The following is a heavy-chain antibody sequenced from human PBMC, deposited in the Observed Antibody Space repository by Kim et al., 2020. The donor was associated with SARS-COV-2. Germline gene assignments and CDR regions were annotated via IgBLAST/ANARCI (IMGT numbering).Heavy chain of an antibody. V-gene: IGHV3-15*01. CDR2: IKSKTDGGTT. CDR1: GFTFSNAW. J-gene: IGHJ6*02. D-gene: IGHD3-9*01. Sequence: GGSLRLSCAASGFTFSNAWMSWVRQAPGKGLEWVGRIKSKTDGGTTDYAAPVKGRFTISRDDSKNTLYLQMNSLKTEDTAVYYCTTRYYDILTGYYSPYGMDVWGQGTTVTVSS. CDR3: TTRYYDILTGYYSPYGMDV.